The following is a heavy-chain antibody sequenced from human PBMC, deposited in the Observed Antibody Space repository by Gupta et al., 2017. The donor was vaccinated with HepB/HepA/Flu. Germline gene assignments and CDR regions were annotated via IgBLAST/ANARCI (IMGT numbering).Heavy chain of an antibody. D-gene: IGHD3-3*01. CDR2: ISYHGDNE. J-gene: IGHJ4*02. CDR1: CFNFSRYA. CDR3: VKDPSFWRGYYFDY. V-gene: IGHV3-30*18. Sequence: VHLVESGGGLVQPGRPLRLPCLASCFNFSRYALHWVRQAPGKGVEWVAIISYHGDNEVYADSVKGRFTISRDNSKNTLYLQMNSLRPEDTAVYDGVKDPSFWRGYYFDYWGQGARGTVSS.